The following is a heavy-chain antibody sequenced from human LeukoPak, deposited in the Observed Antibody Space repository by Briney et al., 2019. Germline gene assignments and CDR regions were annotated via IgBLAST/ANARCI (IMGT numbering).Heavy chain of an antibody. D-gene: IGHD6-19*01. V-gene: IGHV4-59*08. J-gene: IGHJ4*02. Sequence: SETLSLACSVSGGFIDTYYWTWVRQPPGRGLEWIGFVFYSGIANYNRSLGSRVTISVDTSKNQFSLKLTSVTAADTAIYYCARWGESVTGVDYWGQGILVTVAS. CDR1: GGFIDTYY. CDR2: VFYSGIA. CDR3: ARWGESVTGVDY.